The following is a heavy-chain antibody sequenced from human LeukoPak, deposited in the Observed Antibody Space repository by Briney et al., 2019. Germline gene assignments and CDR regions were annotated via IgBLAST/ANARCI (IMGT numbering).Heavy chain of an antibody. CDR3: ARSSGPDYYGLDV. Sequence: SETLSLTCTVFDASFSSTNYWWVWIRQPPGKGLEWIGSIYYSGSTNINPSLKSRVTLFIDMSTKQFSLRLASMTAADTAVFYCARSSGPDYYGLDVWGQGTTDTVSS. CDR2: IYYSGST. D-gene: IGHD6-19*01. J-gene: IGHJ6*02. V-gene: IGHV4-39*01. CDR1: DASFSSTNYW.